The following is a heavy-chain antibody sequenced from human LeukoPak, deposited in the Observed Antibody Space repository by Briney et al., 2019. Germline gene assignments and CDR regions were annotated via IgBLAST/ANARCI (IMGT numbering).Heavy chain of an antibody. V-gene: IGHV1-69*05. Sequence: SVKVSCKASGGTFSRYAISCVRHAPAQGLEWMGSIIPIFSTANYAQKFQGRVTITTDESTSTAYMEMSGLRSEDRAVYYDAGVTCSAKEASTEEPTGDYWGQGTLVTVSS. CDR3: AGVTCSAKEASTEEPTGDY. D-gene: IGHD4-11*01. CDR2: IIPIFSTA. CDR1: GGTFSRYA. J-gene: IGHJ4*02.